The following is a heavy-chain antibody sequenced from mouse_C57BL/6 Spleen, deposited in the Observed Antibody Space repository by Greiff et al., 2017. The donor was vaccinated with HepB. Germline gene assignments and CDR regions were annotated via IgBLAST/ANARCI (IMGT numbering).Heavy chain of an antibody. CDR2: IHPNSGST. CDR1: GYTFTSYW. J-gene: IGHJ3*01. CDR3: ARAGAGTGFAY. Sequence: VKLQQPGAELVKPGASVKLSCKASGYTFTSYWMHWVKQRPGQGLEWIGMIHPNSGSTNYNEKFKSKATLTVDKSSSTAYMQLSSLTSEESAVYYCARAGAGTGFAYWGEGALVTVSA. D-gene: IGHD4-1*01. V-gene: IGHV1-64*01.